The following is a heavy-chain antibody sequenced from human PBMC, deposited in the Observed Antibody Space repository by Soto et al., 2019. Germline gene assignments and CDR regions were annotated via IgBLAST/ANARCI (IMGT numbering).Heavy chain of an antibody. V-gene: IGHV3-49*03. CDR1: GFTFGDYA. CDR3: GRVDSASLIVVVIADQ. D-gene: IGHD2-15*01. CDR2: IRSKDYGGTT. J-gene: IGHJ4*02. Sequence: PGGSLRLSCTTSGFTFGDYAMSWFRQAPGKGLEWVGFIRSKDYGGTTQYAASVKGRFTISRDDSKSIAYLQMDSLKTEDTDVYYCGRVDSASLIVVVIADQWSQGTKVTVSS.